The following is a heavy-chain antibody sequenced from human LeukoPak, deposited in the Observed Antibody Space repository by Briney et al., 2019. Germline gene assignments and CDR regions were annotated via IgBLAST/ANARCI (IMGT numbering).Heavy chain of an antibody. D-gene: IGHD3-3*01. V-gene: IGHV1-2*02. CDR1: GYTLTGYY. CDR3: ARYVGFGVVNVDAFDI. Sequence: ASVKVSCKASGYTLTGYYMHWVRQAPGQGLEWMGWINPNSGGTNYAQKFQGRVTMTRDTSISTAYMELSRLRSDDTAVYYCARYVGFGVVNVDAFDIWGQGTMVTVSS. CDR2: INPNSGGT. J-gene: IGHJ3*02.